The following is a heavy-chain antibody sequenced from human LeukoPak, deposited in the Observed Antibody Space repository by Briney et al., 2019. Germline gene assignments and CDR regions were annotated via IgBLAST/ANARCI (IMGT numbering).Heavy chain of an antibody. D-gene: IGHD3-22*01. CDR2: IYYSGST. CDR3: ARGGPYYERYYFDY. V-gene: IGHV4-59*01. J-gene: IGHJ4*02. CDR1: GGSISSYY. Sequence: KPSETLSLTCTVSGGSISSYYWSWIRQPPGKGLEWIGYIYYSGSTNYNPSLKSRVTISVDTSKNQFSLKLSSVTAADTAVYYCARGGPYYERYYFDYWGQGTLVTVSS.